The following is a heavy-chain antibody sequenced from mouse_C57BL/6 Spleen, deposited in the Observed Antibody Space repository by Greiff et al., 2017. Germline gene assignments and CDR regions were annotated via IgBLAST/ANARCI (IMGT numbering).Heavy chain of an antibody. CDR2: ISNNANGYTT. V-gene: IGHV7-3*01. D-gene: IGHD4-1*02. CDR1: GFTFTDYY. J-gene: IGHJ2*01. Sequence: DVKLVESGGGLVQPGGSLSLSCAASGFTFTDYYMSWVRQPPGKALEWLGFISNNANGYTTEYSASVQGRFTISRDNYQNIRYHQMNALRADDSATYYCARSTGAFDYWGQGTTLTVSS. CDR3: ARSTGAFDY.